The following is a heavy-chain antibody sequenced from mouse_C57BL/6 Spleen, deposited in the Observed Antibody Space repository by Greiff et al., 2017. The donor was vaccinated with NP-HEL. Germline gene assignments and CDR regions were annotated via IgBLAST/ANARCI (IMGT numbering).Heavy chain of an antibody. J-gene: IGHJ3*01. D-gene: IGHD2-2*01. CDR2: IDPSDSYT. CDR3: ARPLSTMVTREGFAY. Sequence: QVQLQQPGAELVMPGASVKLSCKASGFTFTSYWMHWVKQRPGQGLEWIGEIDPSDSYTNYNQKFKGKSTLTVDKSSSTAYMQLSSLTSEDSAVYYCARPLSTMVTREGFAYWGQGTLVTVSA. V-gene: IGHV1-69*01. CDR1: GFTFTSYW.